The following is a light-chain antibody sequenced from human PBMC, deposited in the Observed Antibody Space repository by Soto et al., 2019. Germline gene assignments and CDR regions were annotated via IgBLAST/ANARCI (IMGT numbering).Light chain of an antibody. V-gene: IGKV3-15*01. Sequence: EIVMTQSPAALSVSPGEGATLSCRASQGIGSTLAWYQQKPGQTPRLLIYDASTRAAGVPARFSGSGSGTDFTLTITNVQPEDFATYFCQQSYHNPRTFGQGTTLEI. J-gene: IGKJ2*01. CDR2: DAS. CDR1: QGIGST. CDR3: QQSYHNPRT.